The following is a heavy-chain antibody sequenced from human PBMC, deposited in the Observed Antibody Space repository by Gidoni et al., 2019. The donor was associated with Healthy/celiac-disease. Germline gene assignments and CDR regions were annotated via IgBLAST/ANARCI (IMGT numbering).Heavy chain of an antibody. CDR3: ARHSGVKSVNYPNWFDP. V-gene: IGHV4-39*01. D-gene: IGHD4-4*01. Sequence: QLQLQESGPGLVKPSETLSLTCTASGGSISSSSYYWGWIRQPPGKGLEWIGSIYYSGSTYYNPSLKSRVTISVDTSKNQFSLKLSSVTAADTAVYYCARHSGVKSVNYPNWFDPWGQGTLVTVSS. J-gene: IGHJ5*02. CDR2: IYYSGST. CDR1: GGSISSSSYY.